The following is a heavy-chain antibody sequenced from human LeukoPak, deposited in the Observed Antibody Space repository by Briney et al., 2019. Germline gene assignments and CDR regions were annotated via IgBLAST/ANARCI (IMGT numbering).Heavy chain of an antibody. V-gene: IGHV3-21*01. CDR2: ISSSSSYI. J-gene: IGHJ6*03. CDR1: GFTFSSYS. CDR3: ARVHVDIVVVPAARFTYYYYMDV. D-gene: IGHD2-2*01. Sequence: GGSLRLSCAAPGFTFSSYSMNWVRQAPGKGLEWVSSISSSSSYIYYADSVKGRFTISRDNAKNSLYLQMNSLRAEDTAVYYCARVHVDIVVVPAARFTYYYYMDVWGKGTTVTISS.